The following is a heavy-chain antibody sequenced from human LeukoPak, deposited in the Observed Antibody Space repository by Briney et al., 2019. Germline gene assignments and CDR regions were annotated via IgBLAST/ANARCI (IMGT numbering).Heavy chain of an antibody. CDR1: GFTFSDYY. J-gene: IGHJ4*02. V-gene: IGHV3-11*06. CDR2: ISSSSSYT. D-gene: IGHD1-20*01. Sequence: GGSLRLSCAASGFTFSDYYMSWIRQAPGKGLERVSYISSSSSYTNYADSVKGRFTISRDNAKNSLYLQMNSLRAEDTAVYYCARDPQDNWNDLDSWGQGTLVTVSS. CDR3: ARDPQDNWNDLDS.